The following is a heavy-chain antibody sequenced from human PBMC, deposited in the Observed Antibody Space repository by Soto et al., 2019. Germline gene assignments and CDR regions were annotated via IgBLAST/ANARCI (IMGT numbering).Heavy chain of an antibody. J-gene: IGHJ4*02. V-gene: IGHV4-34*01. CDR1: GGSFSGYY. Sequence: PSETLSLTCAVYGGSFSGYYWSWIRQPPGKGLGWIGEINHSGSTNYNPSLKSRVTISVDTSKNQFSLKLSSVTAADTAVYYCARVWFGELLSLDYWGQGTLVTVSS. D-gene: IGHD3-10*01. CDR3: ARVWFGELLSLDY. CDR2: INHSGST.